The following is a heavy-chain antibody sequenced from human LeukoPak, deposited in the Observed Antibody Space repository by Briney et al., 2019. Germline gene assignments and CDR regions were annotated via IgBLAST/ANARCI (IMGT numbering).Heavy chain of an antibody. Sequence: SETLSLTCTVPGGSIIDSSYYWGWIRQPPGKGLEWIGNIYYFGTTLHNPSLKSRVTMSVDTSKNQFSLKLSSVTAADTAVYYCARDSHAWYGQYYFDFWGQGALVTVSS. D-gene: IGHD6-13*01. CDR2: IYYFGTT. V-gene: IGHV4-39*07. CDR3: ARDSHAWYGQYYFDF. J-gene: IGHJ4*02. CDR1: GGSIIDSSYY.